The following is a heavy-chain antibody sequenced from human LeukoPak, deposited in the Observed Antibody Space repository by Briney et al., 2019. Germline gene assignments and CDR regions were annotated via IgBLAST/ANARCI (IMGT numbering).Heavy chain of an antibody. V-gene: IGHV1-2*02. CDR3: ARVEWLDLNWFDP. CDR1: GYTFTGYY. CDR2: INSNSGGT. D-gene: IGHD5-12*01. Sequence: GASVTVSCKASGYTFTGYYMHWVRQAPGQGLEWMGWINSNSGGTNYAQKFQGRVTMTRDTSISTAYMELSRLRSDDTAVYYCARVEWLDLNWFDPWGQGTLVTVSS. J-gene: IGHJ5*02.